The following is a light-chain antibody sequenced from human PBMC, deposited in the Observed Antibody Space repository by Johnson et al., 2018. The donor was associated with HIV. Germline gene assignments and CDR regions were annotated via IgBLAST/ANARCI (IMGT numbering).Light chain of an antibody. CDR1: SANIGNNY. CDR2: ENN. V-gene: IGLV1-51*02. Sequence: QSVLTQPPSVSAAPGQKVTISCSGSSANIGNNYVSWFQQLPGTAPKLLIYENNKRPSGIPDRFSGSKSGTSATLGITGLQTGDEAVYYCGTWDTSLSAGGVFGTGTKGTVL. J-gene: IGLJ1*01. CDR3: GTWDTSLSAGGV.